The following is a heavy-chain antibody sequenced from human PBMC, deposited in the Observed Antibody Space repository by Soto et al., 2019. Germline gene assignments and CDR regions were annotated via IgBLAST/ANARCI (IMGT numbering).Heavy chain of an antibody. CDR2: ISSSSSYI. CDR3: ASDASMDYAFDI. D-gene: IGHD2-2*01. CDR1: GFTFSSYS. V-gene: IGHV3-21*04. J-gene: IGHJ3*02. Sequence: EVQLVESGGGLVKPGGSLRLSCAASGFTFSSYSMNWVRQAPGKGLEWVSSISSSSSYIYYADSVKGRFTISRDNAKDSLYRPMYSLRAEDTVVYYCASDASMDYAFDIWGQGTMVTVSS.